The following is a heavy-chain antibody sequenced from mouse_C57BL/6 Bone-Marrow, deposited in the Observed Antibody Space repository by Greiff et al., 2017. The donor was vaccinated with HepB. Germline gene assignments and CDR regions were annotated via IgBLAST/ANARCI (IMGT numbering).Heavy chain of an antibody. D-gene: IGHD1-1*01. CDR1: GYTFTSYG. Sequence: VQLQQSGAELARPGASVKLSCKASGYTFTSYGISWVKQRTRQGLEWIGEIYPRSGNTYYNEKFKGKATLTADKSSSTAYMELRSLTSEDSAVYFCASRGLYYPQWGFAYWGQGTLVTVSA. V-gene: IGHV1-81*01. CDR2: IYPRSGNT. J-gene: IGHJ3*01. CDR3: ASRGLYYPQWGFAY.